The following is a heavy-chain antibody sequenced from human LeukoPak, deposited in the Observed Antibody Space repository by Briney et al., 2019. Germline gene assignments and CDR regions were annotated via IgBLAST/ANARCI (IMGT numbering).Heavy chain of an antibody. Sequence: PGGSLRLSCAASGSTFRSYWMTWVRQAPGKGLVWVSRIDSGLRTTDYADSVKGRFTISRDNAKNSLYLQMNSLRAEDTAVYYCARDQSITVTIFDAFDIWGQGTMVTVSS. D-gene: IGHD4-17*01. CDR2: IDSGLRTT. CDR1: GSTFRSYW. V-gene: IGHV3-74*01. J-gene: IGHJ3*02. CDR3: ARDQSITVTIFDAFDI.